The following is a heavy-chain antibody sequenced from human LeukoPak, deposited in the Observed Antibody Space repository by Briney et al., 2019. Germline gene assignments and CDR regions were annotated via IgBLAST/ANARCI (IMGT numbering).Heavy chain of an antibody. CDR1: GFTFDDYA. CDR2: VSGDGGST. Sequence: PGGSLRLSCAASGFTFDDYAMQWVRQAPGKGVEWVSLVSGDGGSTYYVDSVKGRFTISRDNSKNSLYLQMNSLRTEDTALYYCAKDMVGGDDYWGQGTLVTVSS. V-gene: IGHV3-43*02. J-gene: IGHJ4*02. D-gene: IGHD2-15*01. CDR3: AKDMVGGDDY.